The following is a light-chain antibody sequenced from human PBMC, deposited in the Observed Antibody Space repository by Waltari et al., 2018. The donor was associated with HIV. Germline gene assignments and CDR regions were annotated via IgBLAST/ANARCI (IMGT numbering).Light chain of an antibody. V-gene: IGKV3-20*01. CDR2: ATS. CDR1: QSVSTSY. CDR3: QHGRT. J-gene: IGKJ1*01. Sequence: ELVFTQSPGTLSLSPGQRATLSCRASQSVSTSYVAWYQHKRGQAPRLLMYATSTRATGIADRCSGSGSETDFTLIIKRLEPDDFAVYYCQHGRTFGQGTKVEIK.